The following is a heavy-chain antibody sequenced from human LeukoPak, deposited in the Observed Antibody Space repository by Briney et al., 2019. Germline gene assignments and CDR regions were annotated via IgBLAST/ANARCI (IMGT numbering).Heavy chain of an antibody. CDR3: AKSTTVTQRGYFDY. CDR1: GFTFSSYA. Sequence: QTGGSLRLSCAASGFTFSSYAMSWVRQAPGKGLEWVSAISGSGGSTYYADSVKGRFTISRDNSKNTLYLQMNSLRAEDTAVYYCAKSTTVTQRGYFDYWGQGTLVTVSS. CDR2: ISGSGGST. V-gene: IGHV3-23*01. J-gene: IGHJ4*02. D-gene: IGHD4-17*01.